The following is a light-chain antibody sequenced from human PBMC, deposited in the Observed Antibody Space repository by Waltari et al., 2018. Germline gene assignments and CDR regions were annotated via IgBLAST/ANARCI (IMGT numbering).Light chain of an antibody. CDR3: ATWDNSLTAVV. J-gene: IGLJ2*01. CDR1: SPNIGNYF. CDR2: DNN. V-gene: IGLV1-51*01. Sequence: QSVLTQPPSVSAAPGQKVTISCSGSSPNIGNYFLSWYPHLPRATPKLLIYDNNKRPSGIPDRFSASKSGTSATLDITGLQIGDEADYYCATWDNSLTAVVFGGGTKLTVL.